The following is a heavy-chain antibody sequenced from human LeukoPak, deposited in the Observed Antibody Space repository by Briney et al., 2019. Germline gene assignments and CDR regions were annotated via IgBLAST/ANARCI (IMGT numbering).Heavy chain of an antibody. V-gene: IGHV1-2*02. CDR3: ARDRDYGSGIFDY. CDR2: INPNSGGR. J-gene: IGHJ4*02. Sequence: ASVKVSCKASGYTFTGYYMHGVRQAPEQGREWMGWINPNSGGRNNAQKFQGRVSMTRDTYISTAYMELNRLRADDTAVYYCARDRDYGSGIFDYWGQGTLVTVSS. CDR1: GYTFTGYY. D-gene: IGHD3-10*01.